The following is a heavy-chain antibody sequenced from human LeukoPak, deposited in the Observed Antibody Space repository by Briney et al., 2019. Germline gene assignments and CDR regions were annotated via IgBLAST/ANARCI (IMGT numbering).Heavy chain of an antibody. V-gene: IGHV3-21*01. CDR2: ISSSSSYI. D-gene: IGHD4-17*01. J-gene: IGHJ3*02. CDR1: GFTFSSYS. CDR3: ARDHSAGYGDYGDAFDI. Sequence: GGSLRLSCAASGFTFSSYSMNWVRQAPGKGLEWVSSISSSSSYIYYADSVKGRFTISRDNAKNSLYLQMNSLRAEDTAVYYCARDHSAGYGDYGDAFDIWGQGTMVTVSS.